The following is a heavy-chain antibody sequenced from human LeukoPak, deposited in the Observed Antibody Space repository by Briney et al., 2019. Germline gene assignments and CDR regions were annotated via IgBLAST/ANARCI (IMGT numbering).Heavy chain of an antibody. CDR1: GFTFSSYA. Sequence: PGGSLRLSCAASGFTFSSYAMSWVRQAPGKGLEWVSAISGSGGSTYYADSVKGRFTISRDKSKNTLHLQMSSLRAEDTAVYYCAKDVGKWESLHFFDYWGQGTLVTVSS. CDR2: ISGSGGST. CDR3: AKDVGKWESLHFFDY. V-gene: IGHV3-23*01. J-gene: IGHJ4*02. D-gene: IGHD1-26*01.